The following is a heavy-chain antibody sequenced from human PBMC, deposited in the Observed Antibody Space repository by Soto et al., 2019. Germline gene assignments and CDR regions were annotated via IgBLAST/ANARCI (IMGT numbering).Heavy chain of an antibody. D-gene: IGHD3-16*01. CDR3: ARDLRGLGDPGADH. CDR1: GFSFSNYD. J-gene: IGHJ5*02. CDR2: INSRSSSI. V-gene: IGHV3-48*01. Sequence: PGGSLRLSCAASGFSFSNYDMNWVRQAPEKGQEWISYINSRSSSIEYADCVKGRFTISRDNAKNSLYLQMNGLRADDTAVYYCARDLRGLGDPGADHWGQGTLVTVSS.